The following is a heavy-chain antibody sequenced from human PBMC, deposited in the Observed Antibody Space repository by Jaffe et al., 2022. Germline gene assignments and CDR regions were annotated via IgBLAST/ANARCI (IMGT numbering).Heavy chain of an antibody. D-gene: IGHD5-18*01. J-gene: IGHJ4*02. V-gene: IGHV3-30*02. Sequence: QVQLVESGGGVVQPGGSLRLSCAASKFTFSTSAMHWVRQAPGKGLEWVTFIQNDGNNKFYADSVKGRFTISRDNSNNTLYLQMNSLRAEDTAVYYCARGRGAYPYGVDYWGQGTLVTVSS. CDR3: ARGRGAYPYGVDY. CDR1: KFTFSTSA. CDR2: IQNDGNNK.